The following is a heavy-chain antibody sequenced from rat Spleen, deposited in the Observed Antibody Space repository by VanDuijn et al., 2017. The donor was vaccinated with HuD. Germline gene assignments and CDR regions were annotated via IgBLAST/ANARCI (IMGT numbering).Heavy chain of an antibody. V-gene: IGHV5-29*01. Sequence: EVQLVESGGGLVQPGRSLKLSCAASGFTFSNHGTHWIRQAPTKGLEWVATISHDGSRPYYRDSVKGRFTISRDNAKSTLYLQMDSLRSEDTATYYCTRERSYYFNYWGQGVMVTVSS. J-gene: IGHJ2*01. CDR3: TRERSYYFNY. CDR1: GFTFSNHG. CDR2: ISHDGSRP.